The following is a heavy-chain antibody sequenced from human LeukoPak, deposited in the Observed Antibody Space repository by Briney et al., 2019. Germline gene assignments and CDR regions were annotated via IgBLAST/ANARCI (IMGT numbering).Heavy chain of an antibody. CDR2: IRYDGSNK. CDR3: ARSGDDILTGYRYYYYMDV. Sequence: GGSLRLSCAASGFTFSSYGMHWVRQAPGKGLEWVAFIRYDGSNKYYADSVKGRFTISRDNSKNTLYLQMNSLRAEDTAVYYCARSGDDILTGYRYYYYMDVWGKGTTVTVSS. CDR1: GFTFSSYG. V-gene: IGHV3-30*02. D-gene: IGHD3-9*01. J-gene: IGHJ6*03.